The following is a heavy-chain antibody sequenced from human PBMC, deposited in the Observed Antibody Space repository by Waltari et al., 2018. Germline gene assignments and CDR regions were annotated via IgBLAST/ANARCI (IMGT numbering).Heavy chain of an antibody. J-gene: IGHJ4*02. CDR3: SGGEVTGTDF. CDR1: GFSFRGSS. D-gene: IGHD6-19*01. CDR2: IRREPYNYAT. V-gene: IGHV3-73*01. Sequence: EVQVVEAGGGLVKPGGCLKLYCAPSGFSFRGSSIHWVRQTSGKGLEWVGRIRREPYNYATAYSASVKGRFTISRDDSKNTAFLQMNSLLTEDTAVYYCSGGEVTGTDFWGQGTLVTVSS.